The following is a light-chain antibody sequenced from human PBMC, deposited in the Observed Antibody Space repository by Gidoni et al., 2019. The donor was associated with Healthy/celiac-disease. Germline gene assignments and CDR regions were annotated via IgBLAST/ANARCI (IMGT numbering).Light chain of an antibody. V-gene: IGKV3-20*01. CDR3: QQPTG. J-gene: IGKJ3*01. Sequence: EIVLTQSPGTLSLSPGGRATLSCRASQSVSSSYLAWYQPKPGQAPRLLIYGASNRGPCLPSRFSGSWSGKEFTLTISRMEAEGFSGYYCQQPTGFGPXTKVDIK. CDR2: GAS. CDR1: QSVSSSY.